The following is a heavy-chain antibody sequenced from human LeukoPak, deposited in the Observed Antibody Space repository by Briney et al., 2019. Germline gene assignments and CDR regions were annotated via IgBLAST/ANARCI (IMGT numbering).Heavy chain of an antibody. V-gene: IGHV3-30-3*01. D-gene: IGHD5-18*01. Sequence: GGSLRLSCAASGFTFSSYAMHWVRQAPGKGLEWVAVISYDGSNKYYADSVKGRFTISRDNSKNTLYPQMNSLRAEDTAVYYCARARDTAMVISYYFDYWGQGTLVTVSS. CDR3: ARARDTAMVISYYFDY. CDR2: ISYDGSNK. CDR1: GFTFSSYA. J-gene: IGHJ4*02.